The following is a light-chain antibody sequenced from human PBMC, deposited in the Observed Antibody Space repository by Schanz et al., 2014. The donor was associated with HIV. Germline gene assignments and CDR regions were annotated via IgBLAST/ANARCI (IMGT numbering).Light chain of an antibody. J-gene: IGLJ3*02. Sequence: QSVLTQPPSVSGAPGQRVTISCTGTRSNIGTGFDVHWYQLLPGTAPKVLIYGNTNRPSGVPDRFSGSRSGTSASLAITGLQAADEADYYCQSYDNNLSGWVFGGGTKLTVL. CDR3: QSYDNNLSGWV. CDR2: GNT. V-gene: IGLV1-40*01. CDR1: RSNIGTGFD.